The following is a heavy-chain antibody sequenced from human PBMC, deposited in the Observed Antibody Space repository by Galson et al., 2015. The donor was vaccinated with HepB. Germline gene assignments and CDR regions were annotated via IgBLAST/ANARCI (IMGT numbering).Heavy chain of an antibody. Sequence: SLRLSCAASGFTFSSYAMSWVRQAPGKGLEWVSGISGSGTRTHYADSVRGRFTISRDNSMNTLYLRMSSLRAEDTAVYYCAKNQGASWYYETKEGGFDYWGQGTLVTVSS. CDR1: GFTFSSYA. V-gene: IGHV3-23*01. CDR2: ISGSGTRT. J-gene: IGHJ4*02. D-gene: IGHD3-22*01. CDR3: AKNQGASWYYETKEGGFDY.